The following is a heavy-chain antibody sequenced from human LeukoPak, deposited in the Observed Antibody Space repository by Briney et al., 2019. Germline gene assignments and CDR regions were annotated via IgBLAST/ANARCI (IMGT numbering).Heavy chain of an antibody. CDR3: ARGEGSGSYMSYFEH. CDR2: IDHSGNT. D-gene: IGHD3-10*01. CDR1: GGTFGGYY. Sequence: SETLSLTCAVSGGTFGGYYWTWIRQAPGKGLEWIGEIDHSGNTNYNPSLKSRVTMSEDTSKNQFSLKLSSVSAADTAVYYCARGEGSGSYMSYFEHWGQGTLVTVSS. J-gene: IGHJ4*02. V-gene: IGHV4-34*01.